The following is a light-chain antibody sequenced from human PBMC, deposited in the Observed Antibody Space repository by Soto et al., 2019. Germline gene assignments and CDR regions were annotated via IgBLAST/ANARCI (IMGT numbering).Light chain of an antibody. V-gene: IGLV2-23*02. CDR1: SSDVGSYNL. Sequence: QSVLTQPASVSGSPGQSITISCTGTSSDVGSYNLVSWSQQHPGKAPKVMIYEVSKRPSGVPNRFSGSKSGNTASLTISGLKAEDEADYYCCSYAGSSTYVFGTGTKLTVL. J-gene: IGLJ1*01. CDR3: CSYAGSSTYV. CDR2: EVS.